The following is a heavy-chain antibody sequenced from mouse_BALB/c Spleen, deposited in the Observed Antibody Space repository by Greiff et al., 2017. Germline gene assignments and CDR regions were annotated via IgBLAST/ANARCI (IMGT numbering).Heavy chain of an antibody. V-gene: IGHV5-6*02. J-gene: IGHJ2*01. CDR2: ISSGGSYT. CDR3: ARRDVDY. Sequence: EVKLVESGGDLVKPGGSLKLSCAASGFTFSSYGMSWVRQTPDKRLEWVATISSGGSYTYYPDSVKGRFTISRDNAKNTLYLQMSSLKSEDTAMYYCARRDVDYWGQGSTLTVSS. CDR1: GFTFSSYG.